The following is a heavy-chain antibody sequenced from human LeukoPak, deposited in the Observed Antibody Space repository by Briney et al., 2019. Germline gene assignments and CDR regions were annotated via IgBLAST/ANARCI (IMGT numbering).Heavy chain of an antibody. CDR2: IYYSGST. J-gene: IGHJ4*02. D-gene: IGHD7-27*01. CDR1: GGSISSGGYY. CDR3: ARGTNAATGEFDY. V-gene: IGHV4-31*03. Sequence: SETLSLTCTVSGGSISSGGYYWSWIRQHPGKGLEWIGYIYYSGSTYYNPSLKSRVTISVDTSKNQFSLKLSSVTAADTAVYFCARGTNAATGEFDYWGQGILVTVSS.